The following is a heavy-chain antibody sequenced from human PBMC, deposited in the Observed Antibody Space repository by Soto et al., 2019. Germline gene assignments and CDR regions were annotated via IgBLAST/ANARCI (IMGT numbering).Heavy chain of an antibody. Sequence: PSETLSLTCTVSGGSISSYYWSWIRQPPGKGLECIGYIYYSGSTNYNPSLKSRVTISVDTSKNQFSLKLSSVTAADTAVYYCARGADIVVVVAASPIPDAFDIWGQGTMVTVSS. D-gene: IGHD2-15*01. J-gene: IGHJ3*02. V-gene: IGHV4-59*01. CDR1: GGSISSYY. CDR3: ARGADIVVVVAASPIPDAFDI. CDR2: IYYSGST.